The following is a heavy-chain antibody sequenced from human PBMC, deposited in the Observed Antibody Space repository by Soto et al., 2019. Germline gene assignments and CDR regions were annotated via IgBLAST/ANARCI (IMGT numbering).Heavy chain of an antibody. CDR1: GGSISSGDYY. J-gene: IGHJ3*02. D-gene: IGHD3-3*01. CDR3: ARDPGFGVVMHAFDI. CDR2: IYYSGST. Sequence: ASETLSLTCTVSGGSISSGDYYWSWIRQPPGKGLEWIGYIYYSGSTYYNPSLKSRVTISVDTSKNQFSLKLSSVTAADTAVYYCARDPGFGVVMHAFDIWGQGTMVTVSS. V-gene: IGHV4-30-4*02.